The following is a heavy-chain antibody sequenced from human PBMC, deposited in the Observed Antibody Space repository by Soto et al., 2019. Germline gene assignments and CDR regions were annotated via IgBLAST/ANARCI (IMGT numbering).Heavy chain of an antibody. D-gene: IGHD3-22*01. CDR2: ISYDGSNK. Sequence: GGSLRLSCAASGFTFSNYGMHWVRQAPGKGLEWVAVISYDGSNKYFADSVKGRFTISRDNSKNTLYLQMNSLRAEDTAVYYCAKARSGHYYDSSGYYSDYWGQGTLVTVSS. CDR1: GFTFSNYG. V-gene: IGHV3-30*18. J-gene: IGHJ4*02. CDR3: AKARSGHYYDSSGYYSDY.